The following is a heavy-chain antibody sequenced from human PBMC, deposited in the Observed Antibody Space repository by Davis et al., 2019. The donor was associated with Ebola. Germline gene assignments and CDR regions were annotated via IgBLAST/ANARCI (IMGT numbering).Heavy chain of an antibody. Sequence: PGGSLRLSCAASGFTFSSYGMHWVRQAPGKGLEWVAVIWYDGSNKYYADSVKGRFTISRDNSKNTLYLQMNSLRAEDTAVYYCARAGLAWEWLSHFDYWGQGTLVTVSS. J-gene: IGHJ4*02. V-gene: IGHV3-33*01. CDR3: ARAGLAWEWLSHFDY. CDR1: GFTFSSYG. D-gene: IGHD3-3*01. CDR2: IWYDGSNK.